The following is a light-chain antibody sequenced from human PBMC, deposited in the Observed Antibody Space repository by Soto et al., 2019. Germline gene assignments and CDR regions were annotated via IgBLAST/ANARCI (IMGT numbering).Light chain of an antibody. CDR1: QSISSY. J-gene: IGKJ2*01. CDR2: APS. CDR3: QQTYSSPYT. V-gene: IGKV1-39*01. Sequence: IQMTQSPSSLSVSVGDRITITCRARQSISSYLTWYQHKPGKAPKLLIFAPSTLQTGAPSRLSGSGSGTHFTLTISGLHPEDCANYYCQQTYSSPYTFAQGTKLEI.